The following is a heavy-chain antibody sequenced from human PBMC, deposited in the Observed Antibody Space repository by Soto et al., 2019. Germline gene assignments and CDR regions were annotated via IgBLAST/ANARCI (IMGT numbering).Heavy chain of an antibody. Sequence: GGSVKVSFNASGYPFTSYAMHLERQAPGQRLEWMGWINAGNGNTKYSQKFQGRVTITRDTSASTAYMELSSLRSEDTAVYYCARGSHDYGSYYYGMDVWGQGTTVTVSS. CDR2: INAGNGNT. J-gene: IGHJ6*01. V-gene: IGHV1-3*01. CDR3: ARGSHDYGSYYYGMDV. CDR1: GYPFTSYA. D-gene: IGHD4-17*01.